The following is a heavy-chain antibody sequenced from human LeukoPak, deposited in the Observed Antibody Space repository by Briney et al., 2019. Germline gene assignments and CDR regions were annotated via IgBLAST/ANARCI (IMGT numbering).Heavy chain of an antibody. CDR2: INNEGTTI. Sequence: GGSLRLSCEASGLTFSNSWMHWVRQAPGKGLVWVSRINNEGTTISYADSVKGRFTISRDNAKNTLYLQMNSLRAEDTAVYYCARVSGLGMNEYYQHWGQGTLVTVSS. CDR1: GLTFSNSW. CDR3: ARVSGLGMNEYYQH. J-gene: IGHJ1*01. V-gene: IGHV3-74*01. D-gene: IGHD3-10*01.